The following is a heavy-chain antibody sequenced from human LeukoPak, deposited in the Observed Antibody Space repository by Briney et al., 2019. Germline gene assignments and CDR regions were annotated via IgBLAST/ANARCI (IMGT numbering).Heavy chain of an antibody. CDR1: GFTFSSYA. Sequence: GGSLRLSSAASGFTFSSYAMSWVRQAPGKGLEWVSAISGSGGSTYYADSVKGRFTISGDNSKNTLYLQMNSLRAEDTAVYYCAKGGVRVVVDYWGQGTLVTVSS. D-gene: IGHD2-15*01. CDR2: ISGSGGST. CDR3: AKGGVRVVVDY. J-gene: IGHJ4*02. V-gene: IGHV3-23*01.